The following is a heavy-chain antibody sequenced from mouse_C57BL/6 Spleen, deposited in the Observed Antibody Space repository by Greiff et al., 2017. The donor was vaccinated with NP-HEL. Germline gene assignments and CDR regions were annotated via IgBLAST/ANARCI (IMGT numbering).Heavy chain of an antibody. Sequence: EVQVVESGGGLVKPGGSLKLSCAASGFTFSDYGMHWVRQAPEKGLEWVAYISSGSSTIYYADTVKGRFTISRDNAKNTLFLQMTSLRSEDTAMYYCASPLSGTRGAMDYWGQGTSVTVSS. V-gene: IGHV5-17*01. CDR2: ISSGSSTI. J-gene: IGHJ4*01. CDR3: ASPLSGTRGAMDY. CDR1: GFTFSDYG. D-gene: IGHD4-1*01.